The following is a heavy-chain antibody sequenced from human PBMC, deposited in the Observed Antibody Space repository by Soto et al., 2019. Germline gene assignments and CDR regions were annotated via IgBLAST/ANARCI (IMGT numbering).Heavy chain of an antibody. J-gene: IGHJ3*02. CDR1: GYDFTKNW. D-gene: IGHD3-9*01. Sequence: GESLKISCKGSGYDFTKNWIGRVRQMSGEGLEWMGIIYPDDSDTRYSPSFEGQVTMSADKSISTVYLQWNSLKASDTAMYYCASLGAVLTGYDSFDMWGQGTMVTVSS. V-gene: IGHV5-51*01. CDR2: IYPDDSDT. CDR3: ASLGAVLTGYDSFDM.